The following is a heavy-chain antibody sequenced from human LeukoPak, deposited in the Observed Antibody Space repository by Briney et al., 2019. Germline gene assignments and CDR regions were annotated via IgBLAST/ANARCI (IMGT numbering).Heavy chain of an antibody. CDR1: GFTFRDYY. CDR2: ICDSGRTI. J-gene: IGHJ4*02. V-gene: IGHV3-11*01. Sequence: GGSLRLSCAAPGFTFRDYYMICIRQAPGKGLEGVSYICDSGRTIYYADSVKGRFTISRDNAKNAVYLHMKNLRAEDTGAYYCARDRLGDYDHSGYYDKWGQGTLVTVSS. D-gene: IGHD3-22*01. CDR3: ARDRLGDYDHSGYYDK.